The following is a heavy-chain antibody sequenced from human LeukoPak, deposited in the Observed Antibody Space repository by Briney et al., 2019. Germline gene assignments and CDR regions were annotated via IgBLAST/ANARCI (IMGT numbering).Heavy chain of an antibody. CDR2: TYYRSNWYH. Sequence: SQTLSLTCAISGDSVSGNSVAWNWIRQSPSRGLEWLGRTYYRSNWYHDYADSVKGRFAISRDNAKNSLYLQMNSLRAEDTALYFCAKDITLSISSPRSQFDFWGQGTLVTVSS. CDR1: GDSVSGNSVA. CDR3: AKDITLSISSPRSQFDF. D-gene: IGHD1-14*01. V-gene: IGHV6-1*01. J-gene: IGHJ4*02.